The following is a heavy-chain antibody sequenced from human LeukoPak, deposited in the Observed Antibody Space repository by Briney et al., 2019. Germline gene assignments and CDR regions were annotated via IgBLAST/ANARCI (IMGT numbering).Heavy chain of an antibody. CDR1: GDSVSSNNAV. CDR2: TYYRSKWNY. CDR3: ARSVNSGCLDC. J-gene: IGHJ4*02. D-gene: IGHD3-10*01. Sequence: SQTLSLTCAISGDSVSSNNAVWNWITQSPSRGLEWLGKTYYRSKWNYDYAVSMKSRITINPDTSKNHFSLQLSSVTPEDTAVYYCARSVNSGCLDCWGQGVLVTVSS. V-gene: IGHV6-1*01.